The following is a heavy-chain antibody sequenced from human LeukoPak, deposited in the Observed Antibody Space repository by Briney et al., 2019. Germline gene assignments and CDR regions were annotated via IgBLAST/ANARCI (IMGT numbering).Heavy chain of an antibody. CDR3: ARGGDYALDAFDI. CDR2: IYNRGRT. Sequence: SETLSLTRTVSGGSISSYYWSWIRQPAGKGLEWIGRIYNRGRTNSNPSLKSRVTMSVDTSKNQFSLKLSSVTAADTAVYYCARGGDYALDAFDIWGQGTMVTVSS. D-gene: IGHD4-17*01. CDR1: GGSISSYY. V-gene: IGHV4-4*07. J-gene: IGHJ3*02.